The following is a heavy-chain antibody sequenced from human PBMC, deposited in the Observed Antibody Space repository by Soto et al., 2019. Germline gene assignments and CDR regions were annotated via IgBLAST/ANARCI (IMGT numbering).Heavy chain of an antibody. CDR2: ISSDGSNK. D-gene: IGHD5-18*01. J-gene: IGHJ4*02. Sequence: QVQLVESGGGVVQPGRSLRLSCAASGFTFSNYGMHWVRQAPGKGLEWVALISSDGSNKYYADSVKGRFTISRDNSKTTLYLQMNSLRAEDTAVYYCAKGGYTYGSADFWGQGTLVTVSS. CDR1: GFTFSNYG. CDR3: AKGGYTYGSADF. V-gene: IGHV3-30*18.